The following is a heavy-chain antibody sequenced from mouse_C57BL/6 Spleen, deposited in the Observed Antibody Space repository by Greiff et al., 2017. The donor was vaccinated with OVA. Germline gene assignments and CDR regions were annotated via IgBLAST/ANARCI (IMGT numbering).Heavy chain of an antibody. D-gene: IGHD2-1*01. CDR3: ARAPRYYGNPYYFDY. J-gene: IGHJ2*01. CDR2: IYPGSGST. Sequence: QVQLQQPGAELVKPGASVKMSCKASGYTFTSYWITWVKQRPGQGLEWIGDIYPGSGSTNYNEKFKSKATLTVDTSSSTAYMQLSSLTSEDSAVYYCARAPRYYGNPYYFDYWGQGTTLTVSS. CDR1: GYTFTSYW. V-gene: IGHV1-55*01.